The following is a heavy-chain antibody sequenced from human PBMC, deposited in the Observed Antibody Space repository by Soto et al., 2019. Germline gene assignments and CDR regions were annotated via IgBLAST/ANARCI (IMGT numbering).Heavy chain of an antibody. V-gene: IGHV4-31*03. CDR3: AKVSIVSYYMNV. CDR1: GVSISSGGYY. D-gene: IGHD2-15*01. CDR2: IYYSGST. J-gene: IGHJ6*03. Sequence: PSETLSLTCTVSGVSISSGGYYWSWIRQHPGKGLEWIWYIYYSGSTYYSPSLKSRVTISVDTSKNQFSLKLSSVTAADTAVYYCAKVSIVSYYMNVWGQGTTVTVSS.